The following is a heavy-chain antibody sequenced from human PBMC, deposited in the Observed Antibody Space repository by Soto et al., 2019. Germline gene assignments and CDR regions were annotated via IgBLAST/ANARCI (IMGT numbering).Heavy chain of an antibody. CDR1: GYTFTGYY. Sequence: ASVKVSCKASGYTFTGYYMHWGRQAPGQGLEWMGWINPNSGGTNYAQKFQGWVTMTRDTSISTAYMELSRLRSDDTAVYYCARGRGVTDWLLYYYYYYGMDVWGQGTTVTVSS. CDR3: ARGRGVTDWLLYYYYYYGMDV. D-gene: IGHD3-9*01. V-gene: IGHV1-2*04. J-gene: IGHJ6*02. CDR2: INPNSGGT.